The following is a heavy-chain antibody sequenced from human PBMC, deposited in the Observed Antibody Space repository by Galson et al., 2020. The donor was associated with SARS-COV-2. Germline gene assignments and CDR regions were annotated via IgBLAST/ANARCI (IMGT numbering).Heavy chain of an antibody. J-gene: IGHJ2*01. V-gene: IGHV4-39*01. D-gene: IGHD3-22*01. CDR3: ARHVVMIVVVPPWYFDL. Sequence: SETLSLTCTVSGGSISSSSYYWGWIRQPPGKGLEWIGSIYYSGSTYYNPSLKSRVTISVDTSKNQFSLKLSSVTAADTAVYYCARHVVMIVVVPPWYFDLWGRGTLVTVSS. CDR2: IYYSGST. CDR1: GGSISSSSYY.